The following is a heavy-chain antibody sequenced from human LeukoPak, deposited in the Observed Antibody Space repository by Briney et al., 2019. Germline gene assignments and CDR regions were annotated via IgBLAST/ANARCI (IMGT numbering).Heavy chain of an antibody. Sequence: GGSLRLSCAASGFTFGSYRMHCVRQAPGKGRVWVSRINNDGDSTTYADSVKGRFTISRDNAMNTLYLEMNSLRADDTAVYYCVRGISGNHFDAWGQGTLVTVSS. D-gene: IGHD6-13*01. J-gene: IGHJ5*02. CDR1: GFTFGSYR. V-gene: IGHV3-74*01. CDR2: INNDGDST. CDR3: VRGISGNHFDA.